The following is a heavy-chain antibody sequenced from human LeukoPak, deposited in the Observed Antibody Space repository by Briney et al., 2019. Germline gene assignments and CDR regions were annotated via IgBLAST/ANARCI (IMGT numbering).Heavy chain of an antibody. D-gene: IGHD3-22*01. J-gene: IGHJ4*02. CDR3: ARHRYDSSGYVDY. CDR1: GGSISSYY. CDR2: IYYSGST. V-gene: IGHV4-59*08. Sequence: SETLSLTCTVSGGSISSYYWSWIRQPPGKGLEWIGYIYYSGSTNYNPSLKSRVTKSVDTSKNQFSLKLSSVTAADTAVYYCARHRYDSSGYVDYWGQGTLVTVSS.